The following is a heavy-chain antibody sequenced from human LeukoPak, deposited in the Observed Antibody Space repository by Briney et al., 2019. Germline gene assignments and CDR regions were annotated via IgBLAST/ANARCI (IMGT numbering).Heavy chain of an antibody. CDR2: ISYDGSNK. J-gene: IGHJ4*02. V-gene: IGHV3-30-3*01. D-gene: IGHD6-13*01. CDR3: AKDIAAAFDY. CDR1: GFTFSSYA. Sequence: QPGRSLRLSCAASGFTFSSYAMHWVRQAPGKGLEWVAVISYDGSNKYYADSVKGRFTISRDNSKNTLYLQMNSLRAEDTAVYYCAKDIAAAFDYWGQGTLVTVSS.